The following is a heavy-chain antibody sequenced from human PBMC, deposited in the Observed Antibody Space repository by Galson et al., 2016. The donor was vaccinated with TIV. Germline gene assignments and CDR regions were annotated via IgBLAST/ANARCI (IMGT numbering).Heavy chain of an antibody. CDR1: GFTFSSYG. V-gene: IGHV3-30*04. Sequence: CAASGFTFSSYGLHWVRQAPGKGLEWVAFISYDGSDINYADSVKGRLTISRDKSKNTLYLQMNSLRPEDTAVYSCARVFASYNFDYWGQGTLVTVSS. D-gene: IGHD3-10*02. CDR3: ARVFASYNFDY. CDR2: ISYDGSDI. J-gene: IGHJ4*02.